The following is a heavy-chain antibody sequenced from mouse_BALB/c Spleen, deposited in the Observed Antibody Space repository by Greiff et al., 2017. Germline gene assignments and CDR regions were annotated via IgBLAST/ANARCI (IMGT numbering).Heavy chain of an antibody. Sequence: QVQLKESGPGLVAPSQSLSITCTVSGFSLTSYGVHWVRQPPGKGLEWLGVIWAGGSTNYNSALMSRLSISKDNSKSQVFLKMNSLQTDDTAMYYCARSYGGAMDYWGQGTSVTVSS. CDR1: GFSLTSYG. V-gene: IGHV2-9*02. J-gene: IGHJ4*01. CDR3: ARSYGGAMDY. D-gene: IGHD1-1*01. CDR2: IWAGGST.